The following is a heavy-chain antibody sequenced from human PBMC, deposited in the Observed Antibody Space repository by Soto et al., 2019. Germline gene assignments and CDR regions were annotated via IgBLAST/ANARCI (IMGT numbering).Heavy chain of an antibody. CDR1: GGTFSSYA. CDR3: ARDGGLYYYGSGSYYRDYYYYYGMDV. Sequence: ASVKVSRKASGGTFSSYAISWVRQAPGQGLEWMRGIIPILGIANYAQKFQGRVTITADKSTSTAYMELSSLRSEDTAVYYCARDGGLYYYGSGSYYRDYYYYYGMDVWGQGTTVTVSS. V-gene: IGHV1-69*10. CDR2: IIPILGIA. J-gene: IGHJ6*02. D-gene: IGHD3-10*01.